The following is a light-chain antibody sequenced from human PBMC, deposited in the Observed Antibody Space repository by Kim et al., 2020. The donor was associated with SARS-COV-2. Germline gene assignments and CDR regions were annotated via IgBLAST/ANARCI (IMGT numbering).Light chain of an antibody. J-gene: IGKJ4*01. CDR2: DAS. CDR1: QSVSSY. Sequence: EIVLTQSPATLSLSPGARATLSCRASQSVSSYLAWYQQKPGQAPRLLIYDASNRATGIPARFSGSGSGTDFTLTISSLEPEDFAVYYCQQRSNWPPSLTFGGGTKVDIK. CDR3: QQRSNWPPSLT. V-gene: IGKV3-11*01.